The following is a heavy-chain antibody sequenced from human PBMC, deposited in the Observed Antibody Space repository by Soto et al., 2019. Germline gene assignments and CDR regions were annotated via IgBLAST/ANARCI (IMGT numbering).Heavy chain of an antibody. Sequence: LRLSCAASGFTFSSYAMSWVRQAPGKGLEWVSAISGSGGSTYYAGSVKGRFTISRDNSKNTLYLQMNSLRAEDTAVYYCAKAQELATYYYYGMDVWGQGTTVTVSS. CDR1: GFTFSSYA. CDR2: ISGSGGST. CDR3: AKAQELATYYYYGMDV. D-gene: IGHD6-13*01. J-gene: IGHJ6*02. V-gene: IGHV3-23*01.